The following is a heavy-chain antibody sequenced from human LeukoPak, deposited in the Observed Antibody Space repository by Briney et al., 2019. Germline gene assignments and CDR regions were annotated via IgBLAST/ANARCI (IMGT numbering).Heavy chain of an antibody. CDR2: IKSKVDGGTT. Sequence: KTGGSLRLSCAASGFTFSNAWMTWVRQAPGKGLEWVGRIKSKVDGGTTDYAAPVKGRFTISRDDSKNTLYLQMNSLKTEDTAVYYCTTGAGLGELWGQGTLVTVSS. J-gene: IGHJ4*02. V-gene: IGHV3-15*01. D-gene: IGHD3-16*01. CDR3: TTGAGLGEL. CDR1: GFTFSNAW.